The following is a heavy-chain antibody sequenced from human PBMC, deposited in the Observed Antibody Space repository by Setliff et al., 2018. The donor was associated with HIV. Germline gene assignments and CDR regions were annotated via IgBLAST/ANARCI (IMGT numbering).Heavy chain of an antibody. D-gene: IGHD3-10*01. Sequence: GGSLRLSCAASGFTFSSYGMHWVRQAPGKGLEWVAFMWLDDNNKYYADSVKGRFTISRDNSKNILYLQMNSLKAEDTAMYYCTRDSPGVFDFDYWGQGTLVTVSS. J-gene: IGHJ4*02. CDR3: TRDSPGVFDFDY. V-gene: IGHV3-33*01. CDR1: GFTFSSYG. CDR2: MWLDDNNK.